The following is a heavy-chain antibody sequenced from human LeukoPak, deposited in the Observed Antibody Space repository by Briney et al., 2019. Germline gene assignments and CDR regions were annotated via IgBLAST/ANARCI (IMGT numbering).Heavy chain of an antibody. CDR1: GLTFSTYG. J-gene: IGHJ4*02. V-gene: IGHV3-33*06. CDR2: IWYDGSNK. CDR3: AKDLRYYDFWSGLADY. D-gene: IGHD3-3*01. Sequence: GGSLRLSCAASGLTFSTYGMHWVRQAPGKGLEWVAPIWYDGSNKYYADSVKGRFTISRDNSKNTLYLQMNSLRAEDTAVYYCAKDLRYYDFWSGLADYWGQGTLVTVSS.